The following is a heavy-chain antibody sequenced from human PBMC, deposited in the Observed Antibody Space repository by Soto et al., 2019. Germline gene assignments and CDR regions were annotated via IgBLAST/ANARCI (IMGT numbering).Heavy chain of an antibody. D-gene: IGHD6-13*01. J-gene: IGHJ6*02. CDR3: ASHLGSSSWYYYYYGMDV. CDR2: MNPNSGNT. Sequence: GASVKVSCKASGYTFTSYDINWVRQATGQGLEWMGWMNPNSGNTGYAQKFQGRVTMTRNTSMSTAYMELSSLRSEDTAVYYCASHLGSSSWYYYYYGMDVWGQGTTVTVYS. CDR1: GYTFTSYD. V-gene: IGHV1-8*01.